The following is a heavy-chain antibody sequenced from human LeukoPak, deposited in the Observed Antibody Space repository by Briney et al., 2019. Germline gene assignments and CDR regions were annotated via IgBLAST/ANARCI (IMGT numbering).Heavy chain of an antibody. CDR1: GITLSNYG. CDR2: IKQDGSEK. V-gene: IGHV3-7*01. Sequence: GGSLRLSYAVSGITLSNYGMSWVRQAPGKGLEWVANIKQDGSEKYYVDSVKGRFTISRDNAKNSLYLQMNSLRAEDTAVYYCARDYCSSTSCYYFDYWGQGTLVTVSS. J-gene: IGHJ4*02. D-gene: IGHD2-2*01. CDR3: ARDYCSSTSCYYFDY.